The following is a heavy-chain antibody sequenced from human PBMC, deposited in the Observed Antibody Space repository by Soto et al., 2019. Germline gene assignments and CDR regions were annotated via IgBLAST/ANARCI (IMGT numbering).Heavy chain of an antibody. D-gene: IGHD5-12*01. CDR3: AKPPRGQYWFFEL. Sequence: EVQLLESGGGLVQPGGSLRLSCAASGFTFSSYVLSWVRQAPGKGLEWVSAIGGSGGSTYFADSVKGRFTMSRDNSKDTVYLQMNSLRAEDTAVYFCAKPPRGQYWFFELWGRGTLVTVSS. CDR1: GFTFSSYV. J-gene: IGHJ2*01. V-gene: IGHV3-23*01. CDR2: IGGSGGST.